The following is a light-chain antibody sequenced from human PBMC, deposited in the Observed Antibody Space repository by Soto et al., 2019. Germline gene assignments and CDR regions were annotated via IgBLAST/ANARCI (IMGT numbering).Light chain of an antibody. CDR2: DVS. CDR1: SSDVGGYNY. J-gene: IGLJ1*01. CDR3: SSYTSSSTYV. Sequence: QSVLTHPASVSGSPGQWITISCTGTSSDVGGYNYVSWYQQHPGKAPKLMIYDVSNRPSGVSNRFSGSKSVNTASLTISGLQAEDEADYYCSSYTSSSTYVFGTGTQLTVL. V-gene: IGLV2-14*01.